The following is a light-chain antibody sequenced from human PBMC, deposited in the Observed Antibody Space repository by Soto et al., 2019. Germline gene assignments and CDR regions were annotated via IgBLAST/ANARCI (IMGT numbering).Light chain of an antibody. Sequence: LTQPASVSGSPGQSITISCTGTSSDVGGYKHVSWYQHHPGKAPKLMIYEVSNRPSGVSNRFSGSKSGYTASPTISGLQAEDEADYYCNSQRSSGTRVFGTGTKVTVL. J-gene: IGLJ1*01. CDR3: NSQRSSGTRV. V-gene: IGLV2-14*01. CDR2: EVS. CDR1: SSDVGGYKH.